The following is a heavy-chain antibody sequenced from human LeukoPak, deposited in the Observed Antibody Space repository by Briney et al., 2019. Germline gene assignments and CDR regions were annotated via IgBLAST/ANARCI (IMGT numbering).Heavy chain of an antibody. J-gene: IGHJ6*02. CDR1: GFTFSSYS. CDR3: ARDRVEYYDSSGYGGMDV. Sequence: GGSLRLSCAASGFTFSSYSMNWVRQAPGKGLEWVSYISSSSSTIYYADSVKGRFTISRDNAKNSLYLQMNSLRAEDTAVYYCARDRVEYYDSSGYGGMDVWGQGTTVTVSS. D-gene: IGHD3-22*01. V-gene: IGHV3-48*04. CDR2: ISSSSSTI.